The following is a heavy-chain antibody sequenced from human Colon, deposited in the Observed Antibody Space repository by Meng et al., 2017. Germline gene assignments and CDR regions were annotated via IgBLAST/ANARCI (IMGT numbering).Heavy chain of an antibody. Sequence: VQWVQSGSELWKPGALVKFSCKASGYSFTTFGINWVRQAPGQGLEWLGWINTNTQEPTYAQGFTGRYAFSLDTSVSTAYLQISSLESEDTAVYYCARKASGYSYSTNWGQGTLVTVSS. J-gene: IGHJ4*02. CDR2: INTNTQEP. D-gene: IGHD3-22*01. CDR1: GYSFTTFG. V-gene: IGHV7-4-1*02. CDR3: ARKASGYSYSTN.